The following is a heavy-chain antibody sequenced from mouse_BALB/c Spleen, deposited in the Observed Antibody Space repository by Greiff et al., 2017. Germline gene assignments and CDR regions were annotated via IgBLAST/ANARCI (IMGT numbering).Heavy chain of an antibody. V-gene: IGHV2-9*02. CDR1: GFSLTSYG. D-gene: IGHD2-14*01. J-gene: IGHJ3*01. CDR3: ASNRYDDPFAY. CDR2: IWAGGST. Sequence: QVQLKESGPGLVAPSQSLSITCTVSGFSLTSYGVHWVRQPPGKGLEWLGVIWAGGSTNYNSALMSRLSISKDNSKSQVFLKMNSLQTDDTAMYYCASNRYDDPFAYWGQGTLVTVSA.